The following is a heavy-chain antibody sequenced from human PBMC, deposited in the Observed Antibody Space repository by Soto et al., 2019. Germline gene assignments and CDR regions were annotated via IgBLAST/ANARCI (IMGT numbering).Heavy chain of an antibody. CDR2: IYPGDSDT. CDR3: ARPRDTTWDYGMDV. V-gene: IGHV5-51*01. CDR1: GYSFTIYW. J-gene: IGHJ6*02. D-gene: IGHD4-17*01. Sequence: GESLKISCNGSGYSFTIYWIGLVLQMPGKGLEWMGIIYPGDSDTRYSPSFQGQVTISADKSISTAYLQWSSLKASDTAMYYCARPRDTTWDYGMDVWGQGTTVTVSS.